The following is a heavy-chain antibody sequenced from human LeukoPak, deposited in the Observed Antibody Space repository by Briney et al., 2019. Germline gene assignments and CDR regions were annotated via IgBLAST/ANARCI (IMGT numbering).Heavy chain of an antibody. CDR3: ARDLSAGYYDSSGYYSFGPYFDY. Sequence: GGSLRLSCAASGFTVSENYMSWVRQAPGKGLEWVSYISSSSSTIYYADSVKGRFTISRDNAKNSLYLQMNSLRAEDTAVYYCARDLSAGYYDSSGYYSFGPYFDYWGQGTLVTVSS. D-gene: IGHD3-22*01. CDR2: ISSSSSTI. V-gene: IGHV3-11*04. CDR1: GFTVSENY. J-gene: IGHJ4*02.